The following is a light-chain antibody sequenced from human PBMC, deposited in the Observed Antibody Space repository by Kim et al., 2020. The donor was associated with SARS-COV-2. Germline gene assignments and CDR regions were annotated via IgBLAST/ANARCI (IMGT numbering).Light chain of an antibody. V-gene: IGKV3-20*01. CDR2: EAF. Sequence: LSPGERATLSCRASQSVGSSLLAWYQQKPGQAPRLLIYEAFKRVAGIPERFSGSGSGTDFTLTISRPEPEDFAMYYCQQYGSSPYSFGQGTKLEI. CDR3: QQYGSSPYS. J-gene: IGKJ2*03. CDR1: QSVGSSL.